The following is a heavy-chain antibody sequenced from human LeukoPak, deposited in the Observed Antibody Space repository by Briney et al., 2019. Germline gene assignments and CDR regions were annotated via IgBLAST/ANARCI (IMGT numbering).Heavy chain of an antibody. CDR1: GYTFTRHY. D-gene: IGHD3-10*01. Sequence: ASVKVSCKASGYTFTRHYMNWVRQAPGQGLEWMGIINPSGGSTSYAQKFQGRVTMTRDTSTSTVYMELSSLRSEDTAVYYCARGESRTWFDPWDQGTLVTVSS. J-gene: IGHJ5*02. CDR2: INPSGGST. V-gene: IGHV1-46*01. CDR3: ARGESRTWFDP.